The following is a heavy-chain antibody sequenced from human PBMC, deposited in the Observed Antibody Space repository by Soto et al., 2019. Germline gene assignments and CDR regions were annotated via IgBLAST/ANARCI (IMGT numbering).Heavy chain of an antibody. D-gene: IGHD2-15*01. J-gene: IGHJ4*02. CDR1: GFTFSSYS. V-gene: IGHV3-23*01. Sequence: EVQLLESGGGLVQPGGSLRLSCAASGFTFSSYSMSWVRQAPGKGLEWVSVITGSGGSTYSADSVKGRFTISRDNSKNTLNLQMNSLRADDTAVYYCARRRGYSGGGCPWNFDYWGQGTLVTVAS. CDR2: ITGSGGST. CDR3: ARRRGYSGGGCPWNFDY.